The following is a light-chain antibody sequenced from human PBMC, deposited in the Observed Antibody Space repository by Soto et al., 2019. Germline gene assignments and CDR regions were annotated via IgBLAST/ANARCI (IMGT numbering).Light chain of an antibody. Sequence: QPVLTQPPSASGSPGQSVTISCTGTSSDVGGYNYVSWYQQHPGKAPKLMIYDVSKRPSGVPDRFSGSKSGNTASLTVSGLQAEDEADYYCSSYAGNNNDVVFGGGTKLTVL. J-gene: IGLJ2*01. V-gene: IGLV2-8*01. CDR1: SSDVGGYNY. CDR2: DVS. CDR3: SSYAGNNNDVV.